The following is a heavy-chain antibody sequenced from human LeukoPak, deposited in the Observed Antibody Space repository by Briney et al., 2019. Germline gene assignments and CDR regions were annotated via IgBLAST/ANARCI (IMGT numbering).Heavy chain of an antibody. D-gene: IGHD1-26*01. Sequence: SETLSLTCTVSGASVSSASYWTWIREPPGKGVEWIAHIYNGVNTNYNPSLKSRVTISVDTSKNQFSLRLNSVTAADTAVYYCARSRAFNSGAFDPWGQGSLVTVSS. J-gene: IGHJ5*02. V-gene: IGHV4-61*01. CDR1: GASVSSASY. CDR2: IYNGVNT. CDR3: ARSRAFNSGAFDP.